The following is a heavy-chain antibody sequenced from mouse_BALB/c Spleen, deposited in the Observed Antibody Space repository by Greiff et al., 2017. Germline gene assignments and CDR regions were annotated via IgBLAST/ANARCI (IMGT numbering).Heavy chain of an antibody. CDR2: INSNGGST. J-gene: IGHJ4*01. CDR1: GFAFSSYD. CDR3: ARHEDYYDAMDY. D-gene: IGHD2-4*01. V-gene: IGHV5-12-1*01. Sequence: EVQGVESGGGLVKPGGSLKLSCAASGFAFSSYDMSWVRQTPEKRLEWVAAINSNGGSTYYPDTVKGRFTISRDNAKNTLYLQMSSLKSEDTALYYCARHEDYYDAMDYWGQGTSVTVSS.